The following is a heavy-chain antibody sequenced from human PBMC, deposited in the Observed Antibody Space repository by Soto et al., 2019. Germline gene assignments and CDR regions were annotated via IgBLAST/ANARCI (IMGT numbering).Heavy chain of an antibody. CDR2: INHSGST. CDR3: ASAYSSGWYYL. D-gene: IGHD6-19*01. V-gene: IGHV4-34*01. Sequence: SETLSLTCAVYGGSFSGYYWSWIRQPPGKGLEWIGEINHSGSTNYNPSLKSRVTISVDTSKNQFSLKLSSVTAADTAVYYCASAYSSGWYYLWGQGTLVTVSS. CDR1: GGSFSGYY. J-gene: IGHJ5*02.